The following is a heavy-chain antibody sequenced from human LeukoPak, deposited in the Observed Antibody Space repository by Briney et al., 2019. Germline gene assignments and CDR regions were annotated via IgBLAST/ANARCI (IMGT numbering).Heavy chain of an antibody. CDR3: AKDRLDGYNFRGMDV. CDR1: GFTFSSYG. Sequence: PGGSLRLSCAVSGFTFSSYGMSWVRQAPGKGPECVSVISGSGGSTYYADSVRGRSTISRDNSKNTVYMQLRCLRGEDTAVYYCAKDRLDGYNFRGMDVWGQGTTVSVSS. D-gene: IGHD5-24*01. J-gene: IGHJ6*02. V-gene: IGHV3-23*01. CDR2: ISGSGGST.